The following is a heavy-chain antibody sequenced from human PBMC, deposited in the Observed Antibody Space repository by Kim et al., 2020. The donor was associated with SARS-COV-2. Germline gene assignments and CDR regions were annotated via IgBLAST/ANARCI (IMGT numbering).Heavy chain of an antibody. J-gene: IGHJ4*02. CDR1: GFTFGDYA. D-gene: IGHD6-13*01. Sequence: GGSLRLSCAASGFTFGDYAMHWVRQAPGKGLEWVSGISWNSGSIGYADSVKGRFTISRDNAKNSLYLQMNSLRAEDTALYYCAKDMVPIPGYSSSWNYWGQGTLVTVSS. CDR2: ISWNSGSI. CDR3: AKDMVPIPGYSSSWNY. V-gene: IGHV3-9*01.